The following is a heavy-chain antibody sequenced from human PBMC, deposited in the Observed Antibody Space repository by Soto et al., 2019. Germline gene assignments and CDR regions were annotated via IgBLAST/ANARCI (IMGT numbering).Heavy chain of an antibody. J-gene: IGHJ5*02. CDR3: ARVVVLRPSAVPTVDP. CDR2: IDNYNGDT. Sequence: ASVKFSCTASGSTFSRYGISWVRQAPGQGLEWMGWIDNYNGDTEYTETLQGRVSMTRDTSTNTAYMELKNLKTDDTAIYYCARVVVLRPSAVPTVDPWGQGTPVTVSS. V-gene: IGHV1-18*04. D-gene: IGHD3-3*01. CDR1: GSTFSRYG.